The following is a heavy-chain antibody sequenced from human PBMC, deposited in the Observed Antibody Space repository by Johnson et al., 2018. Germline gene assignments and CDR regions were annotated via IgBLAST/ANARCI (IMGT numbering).Heavy chain of an antibody. Sequence: QVQLGQSGAEVKKPGSSVKVSCKASGGTFKSYAITWLRQAPGQGFEWMGGIIPKFATANYAQKFQDRVTITADESTGTAYMELSSLTFEDTAVYYWARGLSYKTDWGQGTLVTFSS. CDR1: GGTFKSYA. CDR3: ARGLSYKTD. J-gene: IGHJ1*01. V-gene: IGHV1-69*01. D-gene: IGHD3-16*02. CDR2: IIPKFATA.